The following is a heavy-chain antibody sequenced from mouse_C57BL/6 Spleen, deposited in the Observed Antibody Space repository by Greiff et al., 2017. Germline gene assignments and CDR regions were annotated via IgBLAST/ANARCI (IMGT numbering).Heavy chain of an antibody. V-gene: IGHV5-4*03. D-gene: IGHD2-4*01. CDR1: GFTFSSYA. CDR3: ARRDYDGSWFAY. CDR2: ISDGGSYT. Sequence: EVQLVESGGGLVKPGGSLKLSCAASGFTFSSYAMSWVRQTPEKRLEWVATISDGGSYTYYPDNVKGRFTISRDNAKNNLYLQMSHLKSEDTAVYYCARRDYDGSWFAYWGQGTLVTVAA. J-gene: IGHJ3*01.